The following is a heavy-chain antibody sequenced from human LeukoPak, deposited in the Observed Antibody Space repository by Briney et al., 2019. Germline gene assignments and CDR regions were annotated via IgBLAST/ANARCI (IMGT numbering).Heavy chain of an antibody. CDR1: GGSISGPY. CDR2: VYYSGST. Sequence: SETLSLTCTVSGGSISGPYWSWVQQPPGKGLEWIGDVYYSGSTHQNPSLKSRVTISVDTSKNQFSLKLRSVTAADTAVYYCARVMGDLASLYHMDVWGKGTTVTVSS. D-gene: IGHD3-16*01. CDR3: ARVMGDLASLYHMDV. J-gene: IGHJ6*03. V-gene: IGHV4-59*11.